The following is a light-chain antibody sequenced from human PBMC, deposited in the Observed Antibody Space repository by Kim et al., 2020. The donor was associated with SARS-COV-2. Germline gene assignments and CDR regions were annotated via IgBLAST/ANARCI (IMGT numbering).Light chain of an antibody. J-gene: IGKJ1*01. V-gene: IGKV4-1*01. CDR2: WAS. Sequence: DIAMTQSPDSLAVSLGERATINCRSSQSVLFSSNNKNYLAWYQQKPGQPPKLLIYWASTRESGVPARFSGSGSATDFTLTISRLQAEDVAVYYCQQYYKNPPTCGQGTKVEVK. CDR3: QQYYKNPPT. CDR1: QSVLFSSNNKNY.